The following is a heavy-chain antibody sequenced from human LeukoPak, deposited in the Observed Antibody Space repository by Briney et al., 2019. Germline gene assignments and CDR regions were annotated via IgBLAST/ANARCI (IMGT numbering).Heavy chain of an antibody. CDR3: ARLGRSSTNFDY. Sequence: NSSETLSLTCTVSGGSISSSSYYWGWIRQPPGKGLEWIGSIYYSGSTYYNPSLKSRVTISVDTSKNQFSLKLSSVTAADTAVYYCARLGRSSTNFDYWGQGTLVTVSS. D-gene: IGHD2-2*01. CDR2: IYYSGST. CDR1: GGSISSSSYY. J-gene: IGHJ4*02. V-gene: IGHV4-39*01.